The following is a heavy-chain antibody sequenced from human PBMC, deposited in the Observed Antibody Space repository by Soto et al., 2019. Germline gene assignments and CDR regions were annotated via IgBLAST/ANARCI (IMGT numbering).Heavy chain of an antibody. Sequence: QVQLQESGPGLVKPSQTLSLTCTVSGGSIRSADYYWSWIRQSPGKGLEWIGYIYHSGATYYNPSLQSRLTMSRDTSKSQFSLGLTSVTAADTAVYYCASVYKGYGDVDCWGQGALVIVSS. CDR1: GGSIRSADYY. CDR3: ASVYKGYGDVDC. J-gene: IGHJ4*02. V-gene: IGHV4-30-4*01. CDR2: IYHSGAT. D-gene: IGHD4-17*01.